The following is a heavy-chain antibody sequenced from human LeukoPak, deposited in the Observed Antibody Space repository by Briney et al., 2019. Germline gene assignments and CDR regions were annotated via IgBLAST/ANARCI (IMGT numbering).Heavy chain of an antibody. J-gene: IGHJ6*03. D-gene: IGHD6-13*01. CDR2: IDDSGGST. V-gene: IGHV3-23*01. Sequence: PGGSLRLSCAASGFTFSSYAMSWVRQAPGKGLEWVSAIDDSGGSTYYADSVKGRFTISRDNSKNTLYLQMNSLRAEDTAVYYCARDYSSWGYYYYYYMDVWGKGTTVTVSS. CDR3: ARDYSSWGYYYYYYMDV. CDR1: GFTFSSYA.